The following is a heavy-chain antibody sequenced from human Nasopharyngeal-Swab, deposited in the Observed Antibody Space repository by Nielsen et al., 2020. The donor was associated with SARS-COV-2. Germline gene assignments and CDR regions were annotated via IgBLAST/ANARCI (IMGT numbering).Heavy chain of an antibody. CDR3: ARRSWFRDIYD. J-gene: IGHJ4*02. V-gene: IGHV4-4*02. D-gene: IGHD3-10*01. CDR2: IYHRGST. Sequence: VCQAPGKGLVWIGEIYHRGSTNYNPSLKSGVTISVDKSKNQFSVKLSSVTAADTSVYYCARRSWFRDIYDWGQGTLVTVSS.